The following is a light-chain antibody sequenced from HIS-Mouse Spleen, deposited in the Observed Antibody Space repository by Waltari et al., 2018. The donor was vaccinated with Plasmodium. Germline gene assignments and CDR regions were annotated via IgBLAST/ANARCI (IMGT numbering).Light chain of an antibody. Sequence: QSALTQPASVSGSPGQSLTISCTGTSSDVGGYNYVSWYQQHPGKAPKLMIYEVSNRPSWVSNRFSGSKSGNTASLTIAGLQAEDEADYYCSSYTSSSTLLYVFGTGTKVTVL. CDR3: SSYTSSSTLLYV. V-gene: IGLV2-14*01. CDR2: EVS. J-gene: IGLJ1*01. CDR1: SSDVGGYNY.